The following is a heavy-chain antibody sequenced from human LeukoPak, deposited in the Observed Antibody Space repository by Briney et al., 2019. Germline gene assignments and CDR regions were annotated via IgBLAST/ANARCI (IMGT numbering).Heavy chain of an antibody. Sequence: SETLSLTCTVSGGSISSSSYYWGWIRQPPGKRLEWIGSIYYSGSTYYNPSLKSRVTISVDTSKNQFSLKLSSVTAADTAVYYSARGNEGYPAHFDYWGQGTPVTVSS. CDR2: IYYSGST. CDR3: ARGNEGYPAHFDY. J-gene: IGHJ4*02. V-gene: IGHV4-39*07. CDR1: GGSISSSSYY. D-gene: IGHD2-15*01.